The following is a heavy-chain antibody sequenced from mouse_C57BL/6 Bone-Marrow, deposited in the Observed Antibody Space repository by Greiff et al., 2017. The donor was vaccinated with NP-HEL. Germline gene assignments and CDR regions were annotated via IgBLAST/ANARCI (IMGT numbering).Heavy chain of an antibody. J-gene: IGHJ2*01. CDR2: ISSGSSTI. D-gene: IGHD3-2*02. CDR3: ARPQPDYFDY. Sequence: EVKLMESGGGLVKPGGSLKLSCAASGFTFSDYGMHWVRQAPEKGLEWVAYISSGSSTIYYADTVKGRFTISRDNAKNTLFLQMTSLRSEDTAMYYCARPQPDYFDYWGQGTTLTVSS. V-gene: IGHV5-17*01. CDR1: GFTFSDYG.